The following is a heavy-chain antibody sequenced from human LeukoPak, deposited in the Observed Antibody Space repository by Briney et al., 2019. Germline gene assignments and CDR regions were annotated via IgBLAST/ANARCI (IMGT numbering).Heavy chain of an antibody. V-gene: IGHV4-30-4*01. Sequence: SSETLSLTCTVSGGSISSGDYYWSWIRQPPGKGLEWIGYIYYSGSTYYNPSLKSRVTISVDTSKNQFSLKLSSVTAADTAVYYCARDGRGYDSFDYWGQGTLVTVSS. CDR3: ARDGRGYDSFDY. D-gene: IGHD5-12*01. CDR2: IYYSGST. CDR1: GGSISSGDYY. J-gene: IGHJ4*02.